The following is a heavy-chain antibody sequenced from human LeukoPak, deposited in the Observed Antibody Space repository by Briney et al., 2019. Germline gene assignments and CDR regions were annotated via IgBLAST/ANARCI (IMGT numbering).Heavy chain of an antibody. D-gene: IGHD5-18*01. CDR2: ISHDGSNK. Sequence: GGSLRLSCAASGFTFSNYAMYWVRQAPGKGLEWVALISHDGSNKDYADSVKGRFTISRDNFKNTLYLQMNSLRAEDTAVYHCARGREGYSYDDAFDIWGQGTMVTVSS. CDR3: ARGREGYSYDDAFDI. CDR1: GFTFSNYA. V-gene: IGHV3-30-3*01. J-gene: IGHJ3*02.